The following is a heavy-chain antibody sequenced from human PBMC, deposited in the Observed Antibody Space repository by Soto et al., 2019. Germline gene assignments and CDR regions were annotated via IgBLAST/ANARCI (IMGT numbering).Heavy chain of an antibody. CDR3: VRGGIAAAGSTFDY. D-gene: IGHD6-13*01. V-gene: IGHV4-4*02. CDR2: IYHSGST. CDR1: SVSISSSTW. J-gene: IGHJ4*02. Sequence: QVQLQESGPGLVKPSGTLSLTCAVSSVSISSSTWWSWVRQPPGKGLEWIGEIYHSGSTNYNPSLKSRVTILVDKSKNQFSLKLSSVTAADTAVYYCVRGGIAAAGSTFDYWGLGNLVTASS.